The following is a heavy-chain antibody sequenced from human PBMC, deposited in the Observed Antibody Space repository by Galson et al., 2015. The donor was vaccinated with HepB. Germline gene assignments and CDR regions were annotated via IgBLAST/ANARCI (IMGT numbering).Heavy chain of an antibody. CDR3: AREDGSGWYHY. V-gene: IGHV3-74*01. D-gene: IGHD6-19*01. CDR1: GSSISSSW. CDR2: INGDGTSI. Sequence: SLRLSCAASGSSISSSWMHWVRQAPGKGLMWVSRINGDGTSISYADSVKGRFTISRDNAKNTLYLQMNSLRAEDTAVYYCAREDGSGWYHYWGQGTLVTVSS. J-gene: IGHJ4*02.